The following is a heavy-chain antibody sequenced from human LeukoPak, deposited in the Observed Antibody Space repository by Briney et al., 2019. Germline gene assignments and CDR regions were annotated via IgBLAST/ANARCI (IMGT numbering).Heavy chain of an antibody. CDR2: ISGSGGST. Sequence: GGSLKLSCAASGFTFSSYAMSWVRQAPGKGLEWVSAISGSGGSTYYADSVKGRFTISRDNAKNSLYLQMNSLRAEDTAVYYCARVGVEYSSSSGRAYYYYYMDVWGKGTTVTVSS. D-gene: IGHD6-6*01. CDR1: GFTFSSYA. J-gene: IGHJ6*03. V-gene: IGHV3-23*01. CDR3: ARVGVEYSSSSGRAYYYYYMDV.